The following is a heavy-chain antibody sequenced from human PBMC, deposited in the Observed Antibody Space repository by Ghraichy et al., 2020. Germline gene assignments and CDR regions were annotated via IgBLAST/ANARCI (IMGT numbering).Heavy chain of an antibody. V-gene: IGHV3-74*01. CDR2: IKGDGSDT. J-gene: IGHJ4*02. CDR1: GFTFSRYW. CDR3: ARDGDNYNFDY. D-gene: IGHD1-1*01. Sequence: GGSLRLSCAASGFTFSRYWMHWVRQAPGKGLVWVSRIKGDGSDTKYADSVVGRFTISRDNAKNTFYLQLNSLRAEDTAVYYCARDGDNYNFDYWGQGTLVTVSS.